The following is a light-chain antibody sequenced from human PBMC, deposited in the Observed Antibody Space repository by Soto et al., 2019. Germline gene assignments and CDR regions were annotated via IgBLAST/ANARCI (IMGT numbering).Light chain of an antibody. J-gene: IGKJ2*01. CDR3: QQYGSSPYT. Sequence: EFVLTQSPGTLSLSPGERDTLSCRASQSVNSNYFAWYQQQPGRAPRLLVYGASRRPGGIPDRFSGSGSGTDFPLASSRLEHEDFAVYFCQQYGSSPYTFGQGTKLEI. V-gene: IGKV3-20*01. CDR2: GAS. CDR1: QSVNSNY.